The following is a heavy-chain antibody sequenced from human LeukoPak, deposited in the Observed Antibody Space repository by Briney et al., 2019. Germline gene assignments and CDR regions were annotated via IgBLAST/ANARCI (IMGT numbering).Heavy chain of an antibody. Sequence: SETLSLTCTVSGGSISSYYWSWIRQPPGKGLEWIGYIYYSGSTNYNPSLKSRVTISVDTSKNQYSLKLSSVTAADTAVYYCARECSSTSCSYYFDYWGQGTLVTVSS. J-gene: IGHJ4*02. CDR2: IYYSGST. D-gene: IGHD2-2*01. CDR3: ARECSSTSCSYYFDY. CDR1: GGSISSYY. V-gene: IGHV4-59*01.